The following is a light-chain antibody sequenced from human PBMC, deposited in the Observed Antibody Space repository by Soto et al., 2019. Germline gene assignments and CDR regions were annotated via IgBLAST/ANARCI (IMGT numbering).Light chain of an antibody. J-gene: IGLJ2*01. V-gene: IGLV2-14*01. CDR2: EVS. CDR3: SSYTTSSTLNVV. Sequence: QSALTQPASVSGSPGQSITISCTGTITDVGSYNYVSWYQQHPGEAPKLMIYEVSNRPSGVSDRFSGSKSGNTASLTISGLQAEDEADYYCSSYTTSSTLNVVFGGGTKLTVL. CDR1: ITDVGSYNY.